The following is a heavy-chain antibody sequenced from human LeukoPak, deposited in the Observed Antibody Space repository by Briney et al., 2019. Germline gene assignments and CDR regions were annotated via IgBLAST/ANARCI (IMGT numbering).Heavy chain of an antibody. CDR2: INPNSGGT. CDR1: GYTFTGYY. CDR3: ASSSGWYHDAFDY. V-gene: IGHV1-2*02. J-gene: IGHJ4*02. Sequence: ASVKVSCKASGYTFTGYYMHWVRQAPGQGLGWMGWINPNSGGTNYAQKFQGRVTMTRDTSISTAYMELSRLRSDDTAVYYCASSSGWYHDAFDYWGQGTLVTVSS. D-gene: IGHD6-19*01.